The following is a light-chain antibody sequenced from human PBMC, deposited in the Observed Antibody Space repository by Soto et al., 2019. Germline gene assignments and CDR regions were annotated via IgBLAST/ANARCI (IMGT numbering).Light chain of an antibody. CDR1: QSVKSNY. J-gene: IGKJ2*01. V-gene: IGKV3-20*01. Sequence: ETVLTQSPGTVSLSPGERATLSCRTSQSVKSNYLAWYQQKPGQAPRLLIYGVFNRATGIPDRFSGSGSGTDFTLTFSGLEPEDSAVYYCQHYDGSPRTFGQGTKLEIK. CDR2: GVF. CDR3: QHYDGSPRT.